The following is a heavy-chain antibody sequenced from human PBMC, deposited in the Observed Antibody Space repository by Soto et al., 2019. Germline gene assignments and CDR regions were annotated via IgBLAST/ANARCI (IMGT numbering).Heavy chain of an antibody. Sequence: GGSLRLSCAASGFTFSSYAMSWVRQAPGKGLGWVSAISGSGGRTYYADSVKGRFTISRDNSKNTLYLQMNILRAEDTAVYYCAKAPCSTTTFYFDYWGRGPLATAPS. J-gene: IGHJ4*02. CDR1: GFTFSSYA. CDR2: ISGSGGRT. V-gene: IGHV3-23*01. D-gene: IGHD2-2*01. CDR3: AKAPCSTTTFYFDY.